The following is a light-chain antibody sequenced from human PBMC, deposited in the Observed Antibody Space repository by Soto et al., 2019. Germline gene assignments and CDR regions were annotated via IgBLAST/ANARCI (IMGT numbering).Light chain of an antibody. V-gene: IGKV1-39*01. Sequence: DIQMTQSPSSLSESVGARVTITCLASQDISNYLNWFQQKPGKDPKLLIYAASSLQSGVPSRFSGSGSGTDFNLTISSLQTEDFATYYCQQNYSTTHTFGQGTRLEIK. CDR1: QDISNY. CDR3: QQNYSTTHT. CDR2: AAS. J-gene: IGKJ5*01.